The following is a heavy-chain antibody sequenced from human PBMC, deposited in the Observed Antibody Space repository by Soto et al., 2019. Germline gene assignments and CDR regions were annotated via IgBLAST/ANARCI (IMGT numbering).Heavy chain of an antibody. D-gene: IGHD7-27*01. V-gene: IGHV1-8*01. J-gene: IGHJ4*02. CDR2: MNPNSGNT. Sequence: QVQLVKSGAEVKKPGASVKVSCKAAGYTFTSYDINWVRQATGQGFEWMGWMNPNSGNTGYAQKFQGRVTLTRDTSISTAFIELSSLRSEDTAVYYCARGPRNWGVDYWGQGTLVTVSS. CDR1: GYTFTSYD. CDR3: ARGPRNWGVDY.